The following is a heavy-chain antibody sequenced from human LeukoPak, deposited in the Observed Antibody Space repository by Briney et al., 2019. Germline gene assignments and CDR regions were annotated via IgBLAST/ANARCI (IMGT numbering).Heavy chain of an antibody. CDR3: ARGERYSGSYYPY. CDR1: GGSISSYY. CDR2: IHYSGST. Sequence: PSETLSLTCTVSGGSISSYYWSWIRQPPGRGLEWVGYIHYSGSTNYNPSLKSRVTISVDTSKNQFSLKLSSVTAADTAVYYCARGERYSGSYYPYWGQGTLVTVSS. J-gene: IGHJ4*02. D-gene: IGHD1-26*01. V-gene: IGHV4-59*01.